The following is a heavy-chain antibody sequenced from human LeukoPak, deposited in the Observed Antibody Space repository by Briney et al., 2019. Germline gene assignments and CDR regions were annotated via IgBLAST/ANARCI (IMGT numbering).Heavy chain of an antibody. CDR1: GGSFSGYY. CDR3: ARLPAAAATGYYGMDV. D-gene: IGHD6-13*01. Sequence: LETLSLTCAVYGGSFSGYYWSWIRQPPGKGLEWIGEINHSGSTNYNPSLKSRVTISVDTSKNQFSLKLSSVTAAETAVYYCARLPAAAATGYYGMDVWGKGTTVPVS. V-gene: IGHV4-34*01. CDR2: INHSGST. J-gene: IGHJ6*04.